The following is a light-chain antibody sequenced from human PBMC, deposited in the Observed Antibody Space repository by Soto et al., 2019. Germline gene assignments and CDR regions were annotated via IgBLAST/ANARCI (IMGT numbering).Light chain of an antibody. CDR3: QQLRTYPYT. V-gene: IGKV1-9*01. Sequence: DIHLTQSPSFLSASVGDRVTVTCRASQDISTYLAWFQQKPGKAPQLLVYPASTLQGGVPSRVSGRGSGTEFSLTISRLQPEDFATYYCQQLRTYPYTFGQGTKLDIK. CDR1: QDISTY. J-gene: IGKJ2*01. CDR2: PAS.